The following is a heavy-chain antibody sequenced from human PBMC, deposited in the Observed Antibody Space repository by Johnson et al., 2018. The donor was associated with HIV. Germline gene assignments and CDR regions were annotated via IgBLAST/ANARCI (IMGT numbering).Heavy chain of an antibody. V-gene: IGHV3-30*14. CDR2: ISYDGSNK. J-gene: IGHJ3*01. CDR1: GFTFSSYA. CDR3: ARAAGVNVVVEDFDL. D-gene: IGHD2-15*01. Sequence: QVQLVESGGGVVQPGGSLRLSCAASGFTFSSYAMHWVRQAPGKGLEWVAVISYDGSNKYYADSVKGRFTISRDESKNTVYLEMTSLRTEDTAVYYCARAAGVNVVVEDFDLWGQGTMVTVSS.